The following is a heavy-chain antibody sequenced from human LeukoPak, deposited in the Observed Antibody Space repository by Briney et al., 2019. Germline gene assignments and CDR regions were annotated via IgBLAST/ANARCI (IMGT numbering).Heavy chain of an antibody. D-gene: IGHD1-1*01. CDR2: ISGYNGNT. CDR1: GYTFTNYG. CDR3: ARGGQQGQHPYYYYGMDV. Sequence: ASVNVSCKASGYTFTNYGISWVRQAPGQGLEWMGWISGYNGNTYYPENLQGRVTMTADTSTSTGHMDLRSLRSDDTAVYYCARGGQQGQHPYYYYGMDVWGQGTTVTVSS. V-gene: IGHV1-18*01. J-gene: IGHJ6*02.